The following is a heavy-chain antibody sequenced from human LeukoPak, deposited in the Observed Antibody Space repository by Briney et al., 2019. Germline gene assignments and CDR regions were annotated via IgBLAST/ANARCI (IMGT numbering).Heavy chain of an antibody. CDR2: IYYSGST. V-gene: IGHV4-4*07. Sequence: SETLSLTCTVSGGSISSYYWSWIRQPAGKGLEWIGSIYYSGSTYYNPSLKSRVTISVDTSKNQFSLKLSSVTAADTAVYYCARARGSWYVGYYYYYMDVWGKGTTVTVSS. D-gene: IGHD6-13*01. CDR1: GGSISSYY. CDR3: ARARGSWYVGYYYYYMDV. J-gene: IGHJ6*03.